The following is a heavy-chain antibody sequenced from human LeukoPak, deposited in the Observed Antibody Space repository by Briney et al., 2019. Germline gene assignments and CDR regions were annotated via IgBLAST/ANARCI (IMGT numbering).Heavy chain of an antibody. CDR3: AKDAALYYYDSSGHRFDY. Sequence: PGGSLSLSCAASGFTFSSYAMSWVRKAPGKGLEWVSGVSGSGGNTYDADSVKGRFTISRDNSKNTLYLQMNSLRAEDTAVYYCAKDAALYYYDSSGHRFDYWGQGTLVTVSS. CDR1: GFTFSSYA. CDR2: VSGSGGNT. D-gene: IGHD3-22*01. V-gene: IGHV3-23*01. J-gene: IGHJ4*02.